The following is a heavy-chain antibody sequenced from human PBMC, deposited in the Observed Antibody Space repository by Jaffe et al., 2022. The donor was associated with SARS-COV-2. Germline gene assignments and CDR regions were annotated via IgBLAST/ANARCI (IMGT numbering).Heavy chain of an antibody. CDR1: GFTFSNAW. V-gene: IGHV3-15*01. Sequence: EVQLVESGGGLVKPGGSLRLSCAASGFTFSNAWMSWVRQAPGKGLEWVGRIKSKTDGGTTDYAAPVKGRFTISRDDSKNTLYLQMNSLKTEDTAVYYCTTDWIWGIAAAQSNPGYWGQGTLVTVSS. CDR2: IKSKTDGGTT. CDR3: TTDWIWGIAAAQSNPGY. D-gene: IGHD6-13*01. J-gene: IGHJ4*02.